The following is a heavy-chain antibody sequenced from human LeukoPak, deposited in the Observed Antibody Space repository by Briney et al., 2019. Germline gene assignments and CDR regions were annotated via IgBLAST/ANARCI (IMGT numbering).Heavy chain of an antibody. CDR2: TWSDGSNK. Sequence: GGSLRLSCAASGFTFSTYSLSWVRQAPGKGLEWVASTWSDGSNKYYADSVKGRFTISRDNSENTLYLQMNSLRAEDTAAYYCARRGDYSSSPPFGYWGQGTLVTVSS. D-gene: IGHD6-6*01. CDR3: ARRGDYSSSPPFGY. CDR1: GFTFSTYS. V-gene: IGHV3-33*08. J-gene: IGHJ4*02.